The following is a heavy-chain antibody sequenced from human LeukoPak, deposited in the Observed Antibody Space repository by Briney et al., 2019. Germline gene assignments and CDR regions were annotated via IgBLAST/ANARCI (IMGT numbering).Heavy chain of an antibody. J-gene: IGHJ4*02. CDR3: ARGARNPAD. D-gene: IGHD1-14*01. CDR1: GGSITSYH. Sequence: SETLSLTCTVSGGSITSYHWSWIRQPPGKGLEWIGNIYYTGSTNGNPSLKGRVTISVDTSKNQFSLKLSSVTAADTAVYYCARGARNPADWGQGTLVTVSS. V-gene: IGHV4-59*01. CDR2: IYYTGST.